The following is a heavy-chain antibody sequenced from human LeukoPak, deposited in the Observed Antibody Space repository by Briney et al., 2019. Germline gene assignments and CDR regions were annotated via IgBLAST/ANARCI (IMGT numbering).Heavy chain of an antibody. V-gene: IGHV1-69*04. CDR1: GGTFSSYA. D-gene: IGHD6-19*01. CDR3: ARTLVAGPAGFDY. Sequence: GASVTVSCKASGGTFSSYAISWVRQAPGQGLEWMGRIIPILGIANYAQKFQGRVTITADKSTSTAYMELSSLRSEDTAVYYCARTLVAGPAGFDYWGQGTLVTVSS. CDR2: IIPILGIA. J-gene: IGHJ4*02.